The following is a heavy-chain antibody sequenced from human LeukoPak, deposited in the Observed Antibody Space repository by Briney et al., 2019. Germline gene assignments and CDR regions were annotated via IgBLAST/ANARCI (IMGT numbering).Heavy chain of an antibody. D-gene: IGHD3-16*01. Sequence: SETLSLTCTVSGGSIASANYHWGWIRQSPVKGLQLIGSIYYSGSTHYNPSLQSRVSMSLDTSKNEFSLTLTSVTAADTAVYYCAGFVFGGLISPFDIWGQGTVVTVSS. CDR3: AGFVFGGLISPFDI. CDR1: GGSIASANYH. J-gene: IGHJ3*02. V-gene: IGHV4-39*07. CDR2: IYYSGST.